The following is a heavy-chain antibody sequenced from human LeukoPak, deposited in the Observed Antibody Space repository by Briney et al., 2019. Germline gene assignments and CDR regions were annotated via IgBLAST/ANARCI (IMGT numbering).Heavy chain of an antibody. Sequence: GGSLRLSCAASGFTFSDYYMGWIRQAPGKGLECVSYISSGSRYTDYADSVRGRFTISRDNAKNSLYLQMNSLRAEDTAVYYCARLPVEGSGFPPYYFDYWGQGTLVTVSS. CDR2: ISSGSRYT. CDR1: GFTFSDYY. V-gene: IGHV3-11*03. J-gene: IGHJ4*02. D-gene: IGHD6-19*01. CDR3: ARLPVEGSGFPPYYFDY.